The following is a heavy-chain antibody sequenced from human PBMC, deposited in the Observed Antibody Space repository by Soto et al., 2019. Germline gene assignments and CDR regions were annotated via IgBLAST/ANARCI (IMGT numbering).Heavy chain of an antibody. V-gene: IGHV4-59*01. Sequence: SETLSLTYTVSGGSINNYYWSWIRQPPGKGLEWIGYIYYSGSTNYNPSLKSRVTISVNTSEKQFSLKLTSVTAADTAVYYCARDLKKYCGGDCYSIDYWGQGALVTVSS. D-gene: IGHD2-21*02. CDR3: ARDLKKYCGGDCYSIDY. CDR1: GGSINNYY. J-gene: IGHJ4*02. CDR2: IYYSGST.